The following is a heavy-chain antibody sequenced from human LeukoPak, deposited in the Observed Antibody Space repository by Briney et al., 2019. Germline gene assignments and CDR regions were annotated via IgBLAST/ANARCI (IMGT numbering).Heavy chain of an antibody. V-gene: IGHV4-61*02. CDR3: AREIADDCSSTSCYTYFAY. Sequence: SETLSLTCTVSGGSISSGGYYWSWIRQPAGKGLEWIGRIYTSGSTNYNPSLKSRVTMSVDTSKNQFSLKLSSVTAADTAVYYCAREIADDCSSTSCYTYFAYWGQGTLVTVSS. CDR1: GGSISSGGYY. D-gene: IGHD2-2*02. CDR2: IYTSGST. J-gene: IGHJ4*02.